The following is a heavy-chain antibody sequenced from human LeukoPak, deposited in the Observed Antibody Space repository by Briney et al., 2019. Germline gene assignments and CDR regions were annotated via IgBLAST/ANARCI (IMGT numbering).Heavy chain of an antibody. CDR1: GYTFTSYD. V-gene: IGHV1-8*01. D-gene: IGHD2-2*02. Sequence: ASVKVSSKASGYTFTSYDINWVRQAPGQGLGWMGWMNPNSGNTGYAQKFQGRGTMTRNTSISTPYMELSSLTSEDTAVYYCARDTDGYVWGQGTTVTVSS. CDR3: ARDTDGYV. J-gene: IGHJ6*02. CDR2: MNPNSGNT.